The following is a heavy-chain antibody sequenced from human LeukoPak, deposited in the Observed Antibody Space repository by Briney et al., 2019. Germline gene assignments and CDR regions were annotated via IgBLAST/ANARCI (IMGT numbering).Heavy chain of an antibody. CDR1: GFTFSSYW. D-gene: IGHD6-19*01. Sequence: GGSLRLSCAASGFTFSSYWMSWVRQAPGKGLEWVANIKQDGSEKYYVDSVKGRFTISRDNAKNSLYLQMNSLRAEDTAVYYCAKDISDSSGWNNYFDYWGQGTLVTVSS. V-gene: IGHV3-7*03. CDR3: AKDISDSSGWNNYFDY. CDR2: IKQDGSEK. J-gene: IGHJ4*02.